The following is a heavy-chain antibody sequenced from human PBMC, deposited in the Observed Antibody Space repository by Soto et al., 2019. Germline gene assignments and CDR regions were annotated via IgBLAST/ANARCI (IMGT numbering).Heavy chain of an antibody. Sequence: ASVKVSCKASGYTFTSYAMHWVRQAPGQRLEWMGWINAGNGNTKYSQKFQGRVTITRDTSTSTAYMELSSLRSEDTAVYYCARAKLNTAMVNYFDYWGQGTLVTVSS. CDR1: GYTFTSYA. CDR2: INAGNGNT. CDR3: ARAKLNTAMVNYFDY. D-gene: IGHD5-18*01. J-gene: IGHJ4*02. V-gene: IGHV1-3*01.